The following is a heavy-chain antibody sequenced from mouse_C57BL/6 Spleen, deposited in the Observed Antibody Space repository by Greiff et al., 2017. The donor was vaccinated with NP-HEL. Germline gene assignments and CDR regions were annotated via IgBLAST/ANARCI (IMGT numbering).Heavy chain of an antibody. J-gene: IGHJ2*01. V-gene: IGHV1-64*01. CDR2: IHPNSGST. D-gene: IGHD2-5*01. Sequence: VQLQQPGAELVKPGASVKLSCKASGYTFTSYWMHWVKQRPGQGLEWIGMIHPNSGSTNYNEKFKSKATLTVDKSSSTAYMQLSSLTSEDSAVYYCARSLYYSNGYFDYWGQGTTLTVSS. CDR1: GYTFTSYW. CDR3: ARSLYYSNGYFDY.